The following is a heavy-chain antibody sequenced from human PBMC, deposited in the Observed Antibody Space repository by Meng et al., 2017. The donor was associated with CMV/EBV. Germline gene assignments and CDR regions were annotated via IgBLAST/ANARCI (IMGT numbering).Heavy chain of an antibody. CDR2: IRYDGDNR. CDR3: ARGVGTTTWDAFDI. J-gene: IGHJ3*02. V-gene: IGHV3-30*02. Sequence: GGSLRLSCVASGFTFSSYGMHWVRQAPGKGLEWVAFIRYDGDNRYYADSVKGRFTISRDNAKNSLYLQMNSLRAEDTAVYYCARGVGTTTWDAFDIWGQGTMVTVSS. D-gene: IGHD4-11*01. CDR1: GFTFSSYG.